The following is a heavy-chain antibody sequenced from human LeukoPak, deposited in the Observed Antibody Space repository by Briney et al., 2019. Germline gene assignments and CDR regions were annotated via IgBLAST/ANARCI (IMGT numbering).Heavy chain of an antibody. CDR3: ARALGYSYGYAVDY. Sequence: GGSLRLSCAASGFIFSNYNMNWVRQTPGKGLEWLSYISSSSGTIYYADSVKGRFTISGDNAKNSLYLQMNSLRVEDTAVYYCARALGYSYGYAVDYWGQGTLVTVSS. CDR2: ISSSSGTI. D-gene: IGHD5-18*01. V-gene: IGHV3-48*01. J-gene: IGHJ4*02. CDR1: GFIFSNYN.